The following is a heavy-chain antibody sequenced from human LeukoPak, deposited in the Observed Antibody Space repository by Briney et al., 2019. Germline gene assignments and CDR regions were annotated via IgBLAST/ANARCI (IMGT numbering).Heavy chain of an antibody. CDR1: GFTFGDYA. Sequence: PGGFLRLSCTASGFTFGDYAMSWFRQAPGKGLEWVGFIRSKAYGGTTEYAASVKGRFTISRDDSKSIAYLQMNSLKTEDTAVYYCTSPLLWFRELSYYFDYWGQGTLVTVSS. D-gene: IGHD3-10*01. V-gene: IGHV3-49*03. J-gene: IGHJ4*02. CDR3: TSPLLWFRELSYYFDY. CDR2: IRSKAYGGTT.